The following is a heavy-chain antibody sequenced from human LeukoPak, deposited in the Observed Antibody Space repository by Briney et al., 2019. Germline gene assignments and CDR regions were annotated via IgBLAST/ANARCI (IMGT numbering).Heavy chain of an antibody. CDR3: AKGSYYDSSGSFYFDY. CDR2: ISGSGDNT. D-gene: IGHD3-22*01. Sequence: GGSLRLSCAASGFTFSSYAMSWVRQAPGKGLEWVSGISGSGDNTYYADSVKGRFTISRDNSKNTLYVQLNSLGTEDTAAYYCAKGSYYDSSGSFYFDYWGQGTLVTVSS. V-gene: IGHV3-23*01. CDR1: GFTFSSYA. J-gene: IGHJ4*02.